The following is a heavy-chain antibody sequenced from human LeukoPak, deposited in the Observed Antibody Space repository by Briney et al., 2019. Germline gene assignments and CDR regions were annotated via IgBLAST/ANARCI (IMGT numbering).Heavy chain of an antibody. D-gene: IGHD4-17*01. V-gene: IGHV3-21*01. CDR2: ISSSSSYI. CDR1: GFTFSSYS. Sequence: GGALRLSCAASGFTFSSYSMNWVRQAPGKGLEWVSSISSSSSYIYNAGSVKGRFTISRDNAKNSLYLQMSSLRAEDTAVYYCANIHDYGDYQPFQPYYYYMDVWGKGTTVTVSS. CDR3: ANIHDYGDYQPFQPYYYYMDV. J-gene: IGHJ6*03.